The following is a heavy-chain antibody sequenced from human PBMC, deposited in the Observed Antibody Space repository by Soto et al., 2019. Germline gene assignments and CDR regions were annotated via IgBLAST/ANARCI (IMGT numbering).Heavy chain of an antibody. V-gene: IGHV1-18*01. CDR3: ARKYCSGGSCYGKDYYYYMDV. D-gene: IGHD2-15*01. CDR2: ISAYNGNT. J-gene: IGHJ6*03. Sequence: GASVKVSCKASGYTFTSYGISWVRQAPGQGLEWMGWISAYNGNTNYAQKLQGRVTMTTDTSTSTAYMELRSLRSDDTAVYYCARKYCSGGSCYGKDYYYYMDVWGKGTTVTVSS. CDR1: GYTFTSYG.